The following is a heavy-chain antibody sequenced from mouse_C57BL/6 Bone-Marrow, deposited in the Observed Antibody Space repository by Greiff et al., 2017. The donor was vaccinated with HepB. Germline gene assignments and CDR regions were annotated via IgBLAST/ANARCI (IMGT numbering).Heavy chain of an antibody. D-gene: IGHD3-1*01. Sequence: EVHLVESGGGLVKPGGSLKLSCAASGFTFSSYAMSWVRQTPEKGLEWVATISDGGSYTYYPDNVKGRFTISRDNAKNNLYLQMSHLRSEDTAMYYCARGGYGAKDYGCQGTSATVSS. CDR1: GFTFSSYA. J-gene: IGHJ4*01. V-gene: IGHV5-4*01. CDR3: ARGGYGAKDY. CDR2: ISDGGSYT.